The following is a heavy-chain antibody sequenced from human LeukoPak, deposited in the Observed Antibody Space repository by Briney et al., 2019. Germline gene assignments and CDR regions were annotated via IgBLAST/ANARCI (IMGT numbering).Heavy chain of an antibody. Sequence: GGSLRLSCAASGFTFSSYAMSWVRQAPGKGLEWVSAISGSGGSTYYADSVKGRFTISRDNSKKTLYLQMYSLRAEDTAVYYCAKDEGGLLLWFRELFHNYWGQGTLVTVSS. J-gene: IGHJ4*02. D-gene: IGHD3-10*01. CDR2: ISGSGGST. CDR3: AKDEGGLLLWFRELFHNY. V-gene: IGHV3-23*01. CDR1: GFTFSSYA.